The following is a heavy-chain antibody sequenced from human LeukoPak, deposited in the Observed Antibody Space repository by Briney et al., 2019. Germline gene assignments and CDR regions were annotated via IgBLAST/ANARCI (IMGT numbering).Heavy chain of an antibody. CDR2: INPNSGGT. J-gene: IGHJ5*02. CDR3: ARAMRLVRNWFDP. V-gene: IGHV1-2*02. D-gene: IGHD6-19*01. CDR1: GYTFTGYY. Sequence: ASVKVSCKASGYTFTGYYMHWVRQAPGQGLEWMGWINPNSGGTNYAQKFQGRVTVTRDTSISTAYMELSRLRSDDTAVYYCARAMRLVRNWFDPWGQGTLVTVSS.